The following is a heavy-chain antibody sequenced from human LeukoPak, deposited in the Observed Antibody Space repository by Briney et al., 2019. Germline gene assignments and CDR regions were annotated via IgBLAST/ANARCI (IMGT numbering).Heavy chain of an antibody. CDR1: GYTFTSYG. CDR2: ISAYNGNT. CDR3: ARDSIGGSYLNYYYYYMDV. J-gene: IGHJ6*03. V-gene: IGHV1-18*01. D-gene: IGHD1-26*01. Sequence: ASVKVSCKASGYTFTSYGISWVRQAPGQGLEWMGWISAYNGNTNYAQKLQGRVTMTTDTSTSTAYMELRSLRSDDTAVYYCARDSIGGSYLNYYYYYMDVWGKGTTATVSS.